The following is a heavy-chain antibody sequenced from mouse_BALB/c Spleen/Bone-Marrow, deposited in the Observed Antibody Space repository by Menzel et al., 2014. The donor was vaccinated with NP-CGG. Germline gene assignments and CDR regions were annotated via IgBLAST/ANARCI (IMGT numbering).Heavy chain of an antibody. CDR3: ARQITTVDYAMDY. D-gene: IGHD1-1*01. Sequence: VQLVESGAELAKPGASVKMSCKASGYTFTSYWMHWVKQRPGQGLEWIGYINPSTGYTEYNQKFKDKATLTADKSSSTAYMHLSSLTSEDSAVYYCARQITTVDYAMDYWGQGTSVTVSS. CDR2: INPSTGYT. V-gene: IGHV1-7*01. CDR1: GYTFTSYW. J-gene: IGHJ4*01.